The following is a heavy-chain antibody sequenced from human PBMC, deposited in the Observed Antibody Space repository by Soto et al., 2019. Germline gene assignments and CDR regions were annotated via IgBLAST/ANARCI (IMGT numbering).Heavy chain of an antibody. CDR1: GFTFRSYG. J-gene: IGHJ6*02. D-gene: IGHD2-15*01. CDR3: AKDGGGPYYHYGMDV. CDR2: ISFDGSNQ. V-gene: IGHV3-30*18. Sequence: QVQLVESGGGVVQPGRSLRLSCAASGFTFRSYGIHWVRQAPGKGLEWVALISFDGSNQYYADSVKGRFTIPRDNSKKTLYLHMNSLRPEDTAVYYCAKDGGGPYYHYGMDVWGRGTAVTVSS.